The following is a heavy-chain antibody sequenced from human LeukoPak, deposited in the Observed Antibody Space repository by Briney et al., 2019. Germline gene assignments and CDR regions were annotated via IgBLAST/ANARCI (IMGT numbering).Heavy chain of an antibody. V-gene: IGHV3-33*01. CDR3: AREKVGATGNGMDV. J-gene: IGHJ6*02. CDR1: GFTFSSYG. D-gene: IGHD1-26*01. Sequence: PGRSLRLSCAASGFTFSSYGMHWVRQAPGKGLEWVAVIWYDGSNKYYADSVKGRFTIYRDNSKNTLYLQMNSLRAEDTAVYYCAREKVGATGNGMDVWGQGTTVTVSS. CDR2: IWYDGSNK.